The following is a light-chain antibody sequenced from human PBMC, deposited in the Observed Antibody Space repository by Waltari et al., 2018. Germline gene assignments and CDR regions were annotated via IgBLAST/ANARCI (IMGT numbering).Light chain of an antibody. CDR1: QSISSY. Sequence: DIQMTQSPSSLSASVGDRVTITCRASQSISSYLNWYQQKPGKAPKLLIYAASSLQSGVPSRFSGSGSGTDFTLTISTLQPEDFATYYCLQVYNYPWTFGQGTKVEIK. CDR2: AAS. CDR3: LQVYNYPWT. V-gene: IGKV1-39*01. J-gene: IGKJ1*01.